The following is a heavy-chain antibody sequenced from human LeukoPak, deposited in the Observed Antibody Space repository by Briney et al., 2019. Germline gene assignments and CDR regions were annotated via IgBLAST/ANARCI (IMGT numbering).Heavy chain of an antibody. CDR3: AKPGGYSYGPPYFDY. CDR1: GFTFSSYG. D-gene: IGHD5-18*01. V-gene: IGHV3-30*18. J-gene: IGHJ4*02. CDR2: ISYDGSNK. Sequence: GGSLRLSCAASGFTFSSYGMHWVRQAPGKGLEWVAVISYDGSNKYYADSVKGRFTISRDNSKNTLYLQMNSLRAEDTAVYYCAKPGGYSYGPPYFDYWGQGTLVTVSS.